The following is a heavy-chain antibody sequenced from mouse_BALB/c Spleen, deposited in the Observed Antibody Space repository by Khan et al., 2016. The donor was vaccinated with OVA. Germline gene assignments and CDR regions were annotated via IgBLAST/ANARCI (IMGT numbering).Heavy chain of an antibody. CDR1: GYSFTGYF. V-gene: IGHV1-20*02. CDR2: INPHIGET. J-gene: IGHJ2*01. Sequence: VHVKQSGPELVRPGASEKISCKASGYSFTGYFMNWVMQSHGKSLEWIGRINPHIGETFYNQRFKDKATLTVDESSSTAHMELRSLASEDSAVYYCTRIYRSDFDYWGQGTTLTVSS. D-gene: IGHD1-1*01. CDR3: TRIYRSDFDY.